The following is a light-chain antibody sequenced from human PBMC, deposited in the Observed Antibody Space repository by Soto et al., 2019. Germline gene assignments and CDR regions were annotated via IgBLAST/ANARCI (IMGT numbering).Light chain of an antibody. Sequence: DIVMIQSPDSLALPLGERATINCKSSQNILYSSNNKNYLAWYQQKPGQPPKLLIYWASTRESGVPDRFSGSGSGTDLTLTISSLQAEDVAVYYCQQYYSSPPTFGQGTKVEIK. CDR1: QNILYSSNNKNY. CDR3: QQYYSSPPT. V-gene: IGKV4-1*01. CDR2: WAS. J-gene: IGKJ1*01.